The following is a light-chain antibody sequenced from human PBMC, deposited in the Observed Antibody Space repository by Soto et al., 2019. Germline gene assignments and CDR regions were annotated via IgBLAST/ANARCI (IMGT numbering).Light chain of an antibody. CDR1: QRISTW. CDR2: STS. V-gene: IGKV1D-12*01. J-gene: IGKJ5*01. CDR3: QQADSFPIT. Sequence: IQMTQSPSFVSASVGDKFLITCPASQRISTWLAWYQQKPGKAPNLLLYSTSSLQSGVPSRVSGTGAGTEFTRTINNLQPEDFATYYCQQADSFPITVGQGTRLEIK.